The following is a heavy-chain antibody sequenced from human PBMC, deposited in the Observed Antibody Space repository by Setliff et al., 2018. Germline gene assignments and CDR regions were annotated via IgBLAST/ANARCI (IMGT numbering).Heavy chain of an antibody. D-gene: IGHD3-16*01. Sequence: SETLSLTCSVSGDSIGRGGYYWSWIRQQPGKGLEWIASIYYSGSTYYNPSLKSRLRVSMDSSKNQFYLDLSSVTAADTAVYYCARDRRGGYGAINWFDPWGQGTWGTVS. V-gene: IGHV4-31*03. CDR3: ARDRRGGYGAINWFDP. CDR2: IYYSGST. J-gene: IGHJ5*02. CDR1: GDSIGRGGYY.